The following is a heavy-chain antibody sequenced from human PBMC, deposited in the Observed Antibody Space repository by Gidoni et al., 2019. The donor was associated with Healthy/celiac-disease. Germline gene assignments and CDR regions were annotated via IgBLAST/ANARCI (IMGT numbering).Heavy chain of an antibody. CDR3: ARADSSDDVAFDI. CDR2: INPSGGST. V-gene: IGHV1-46*03. J-gene: IGHJ3*02. CDR1: GYTFTSYY. D-gene: IGHD3-22*01. Sequence: VQLVQSGAEVKKPGAAGKGSCKASGYTFTSYYMHGVRQAPGQGLEWMGIINPSGGSTSYAQKFQGRVTMTSDTSTSTVYMALSSLRSEVPAVYYCARADSSDDVAFDIWGHGTMVTVSS.